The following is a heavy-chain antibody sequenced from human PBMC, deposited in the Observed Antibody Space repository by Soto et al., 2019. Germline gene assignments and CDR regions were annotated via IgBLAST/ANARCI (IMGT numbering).Heavy chain of an antibody. CDR3: AREWGYGYYGMDG. V-gene: IGHV3-23*01. CDR2: ISDSDGTT. Sequence: PGGSLRLSCAASGFTVSSHAMSWVRQAPGKGLEWVSSISDSDGTTYYADSVKGRFTISRDNAKNSLYLQMNSLRAEDTAVYYCAREWGYGYYGMDGRGQGTTVTVS. D-gene: IGHD5-12*01. J-gene: IGHJ6*02. CDR1: GFTVSSHA.